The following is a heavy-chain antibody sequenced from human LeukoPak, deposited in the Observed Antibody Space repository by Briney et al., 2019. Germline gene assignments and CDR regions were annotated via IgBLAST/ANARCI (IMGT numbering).Heavy chain of an antibody. CDR2: INSDGSST. CDR1: GFTFSSYW. CDR3: ARDPGSSGYYGFDY. V-gene: IGHV3-74*01. D-gene: IGHD3-22*01. J-gene: IGHJ4*02. Sequence: PGGSLRLSCAASGFTFSSYWMPWVRQAPGKGLVWVSRINSDGSSTSYADSVKGRFTISRDNAKNTLYLQMNSLRAEDTAVYYCARDPGSSGYYGFDYWGQGTLVTVSS.